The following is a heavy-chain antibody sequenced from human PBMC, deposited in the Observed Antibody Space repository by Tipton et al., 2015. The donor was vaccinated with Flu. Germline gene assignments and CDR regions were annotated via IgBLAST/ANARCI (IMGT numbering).Heavy chain of an antibody. J-gene: IGHJ1*01. V-gene: IGHV3-30*04. CDR2: ISYDGSNK. CDR1: GFTFSSYA. D-gene: IGHD3-22*01. Sequence: SLRLSCAASGFTFSSYAMHWVRQAPGKGLEWVAVISYDGSNKYYADSVKGRFTISRDNSKNTLYLQMNSLRAEDTAVYYCARGKPATYYCDSSAVFQHWGQGTLVTVSA. CDR3: ARGKPATYYCDSSAVFQH.